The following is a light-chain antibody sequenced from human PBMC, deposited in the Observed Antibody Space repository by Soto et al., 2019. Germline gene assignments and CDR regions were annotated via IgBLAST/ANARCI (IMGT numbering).Light chain of an antibody. Sequence: DIGMTQTPLSSPVTLGQPASISCRSSQGLVHSDGNTYVSWLQQRPGQPPRLLIYEISNRFSGVPDRFSGSGAGTDFTLKISRVEAEDVGIYYCMQATQFPYTFGQGTKLEIK. CDR2: EIS. J-gene: IGKJ2*01. V-gene: IGKV2-24*01. CDR1: QGLVHSDGNTY. CDR3: MQATQFPYT.